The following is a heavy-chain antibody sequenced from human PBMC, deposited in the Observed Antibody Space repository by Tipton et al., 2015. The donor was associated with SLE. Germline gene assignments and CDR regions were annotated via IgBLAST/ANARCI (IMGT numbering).Heavy chain of an antibody. CDR1: GGSISSYY. D-gene: IGHD3-16*01. CDR3: ARGENAFDI. CDR2: IYYSGST. V-gene: IGHV4-59*01. Sequence: LRLSCTVSGGSISSYYWSWIRQLPGKGLEWIGYIYYSGSTTYNPSLKSRVTISVDTSKNQFSLKLSSVTAADTAVYYCARGENAFDIWDQGTMVTVSS. J-gene: IGHJ3*02.